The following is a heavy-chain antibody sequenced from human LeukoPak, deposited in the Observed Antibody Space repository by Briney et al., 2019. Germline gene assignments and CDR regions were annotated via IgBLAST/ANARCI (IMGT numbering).Heavy chain of an antibody. CDR3: AKDQDGLMTGDSNWFDT. Sequence: GGSVRLSCAASGFTFSSYAMSWVRQAPGKGLEWVSAISGSGGRTYYADSVKGQVTISRDSSKNTLYLQMNSLRAEDTAVYYCAKDQDGLMTGDSNWFDTWGQGTLVTVSS. CDR2: ISGSGGRT. J-gene: IGHJ5*02. V-gene: IGHV3-23*01. CDR1: GFTFSSYA. D-gene: IGHD3-9*01.